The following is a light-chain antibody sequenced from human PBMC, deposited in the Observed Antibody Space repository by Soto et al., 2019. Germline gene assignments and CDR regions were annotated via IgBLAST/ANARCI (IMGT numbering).Light chain of an antibody. V-gene: IGKV1-39*01. CDR1: QSIRSY. CDR2: AAS. Sequence: DIQMTQSPSSLSASVGDRVTITCRESQSIRSYLNWYQQKPGKAPKLLIYAASSLQSGVPSRFSGFGSGTEFTLAISSLQPEDFATYYCQQSYSTPITFGQGTRLEIK. CDR3: QQSYSTPIT. J-gene: IGKJ5*01.